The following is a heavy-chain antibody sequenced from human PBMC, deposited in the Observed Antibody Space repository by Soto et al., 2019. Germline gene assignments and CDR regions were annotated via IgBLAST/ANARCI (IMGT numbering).Heavy chain of an antibody. D-gene: IGHD6-19*01. CDR2: ISGRAAGT. J-gene: IGHJ2*01. CDR1: GFTFSNYA. V-gene: IGHV3-23*01. CDR3: AKSRSAVAAYWYFDI. Sequence: EQLLESGGGLVQPGGSLRLSCTASGFTFSNYALNWVRQVPGKGLEWVAGISGRAAGTYYTDSVQGRFTTSRDNSKNTLYLQMTSLRAEDTALYYCAKSRSAVAAYWYFDIWGRGTLVTVSS.